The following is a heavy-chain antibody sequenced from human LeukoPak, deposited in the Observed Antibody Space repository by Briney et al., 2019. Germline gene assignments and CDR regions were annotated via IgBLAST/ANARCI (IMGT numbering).Heavy chain of an antibody. CDR3: VTGQTSTSPGV. CDR2: IYSGGST. J-gene: IGHJ6*02. D-gene: IGHD5-24*01. V-gene: IGHV3-53*05. Sequence: GGSLRLSCAASGFADSNSYMSWVRQAPGKGLEWVSLIYSGGSTHYADSVKGRFSISRDSSKNTLYLQMNTLRDEDTAVYYCVTGQTSTSPGVWGQGTTVTVSS. CDR1: GFADSNSY.